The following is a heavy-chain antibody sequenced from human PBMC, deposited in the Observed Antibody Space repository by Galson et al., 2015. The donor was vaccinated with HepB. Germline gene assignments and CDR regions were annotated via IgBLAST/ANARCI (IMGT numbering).Heavy chain of an antibody. CDR1: GFTFSSYA. V-gene: IGHV3-30*04. CDR2: ISYDGSNK. D-gene: IGHD2-21*02. J-gene: IGHJ4*02. Sequence: SLRLSCAASGFTFSSYAMHWVRQAPGKGLEWVAVISYDGSNKYYADSVKGRFTISRDNSKNTLYLQMNSLRAEDTAVYYCARADPPYCGADCYSTYFDYWGQGTLVTVSS. CDR3: ARADPPYCGADCYSTYFDY.